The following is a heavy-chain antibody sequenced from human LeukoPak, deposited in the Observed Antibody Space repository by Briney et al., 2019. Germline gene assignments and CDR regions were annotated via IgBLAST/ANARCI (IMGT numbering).Heavy chain of an antibody. CDR2: INPNSGGT. CDR1: GYTFTGYY. D-gene: IGHD1-26*01. V-gene: IGHV1-2*06. Sequence: ASVKVSCKASGYTFTGYYMHWVRQAPGQGLEWMGRINPNSGGTNYAQKFQGRVTMTRDTSTSTVYMELSSLRSEDTAVYYCARWDADTGDYYYGMDVWGQGTTVTVSS. J-gene: IGHJ6*02. CDR3: ARWDADTGDYYYGMDV.